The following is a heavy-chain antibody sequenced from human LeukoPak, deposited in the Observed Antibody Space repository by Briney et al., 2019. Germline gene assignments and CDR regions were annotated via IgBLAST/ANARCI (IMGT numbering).Heavy chain of an antibody. CDR1: GGSISSGGYY. V-gene: IGHV4-31*03. CDR3: ARGCSSTSCPN. Sequence: PSQTLSLTCTVSGGSISSGGYYWSWIRQHPGKGLEWIGYIYYSGSTYYNPSPKSRVTISVDTSKNQFSLKLSSVTAADTAVYYCARGCSSTSCPNWGQGTLVTVSS. J-gene: IGHJ4*02. D-gene: IGHD2-2*01. CDR2: IYYSGST.